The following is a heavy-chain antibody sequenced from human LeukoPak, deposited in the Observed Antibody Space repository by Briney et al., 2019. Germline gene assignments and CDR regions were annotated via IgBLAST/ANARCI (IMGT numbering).Heavy chain of an antibody. V-gene: IGHV4-30-2*01. CDR2: IYHSGST. J-gene: IGHJ6*04. Sequence: SETLSLTCAVSGGSISSGGYSWSWIRQPPGKGLEWIGYIYHSGSTYYNPSLKSRVTISVDRSKNQFSLKLSSVTAADTAVYYCTRTYCSSTSCYDGNYYYYGMDVRGKGTTVTVSS. CDR3: TRTYCSSTSCYDGNYYYYGMDV. CDR1: GGSISSGGYS. D-gene: IGHD2-2*01.